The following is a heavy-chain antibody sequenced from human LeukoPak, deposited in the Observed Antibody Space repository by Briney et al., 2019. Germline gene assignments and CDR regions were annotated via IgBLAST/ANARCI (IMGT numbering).Heavy chain of an antibody. CDR3: ASRGGMATISGYYYMDV. CDR2: IYYSGST. D-gene: IGHD5-24*01. CDR1: GGSISSSSYY. V-gene: IGHV4-39*01. J-gene: IGHJ6*03. Sequence: SETLSLTCTVSGGSISSSSYYWGWIRQPPGKGLEWIGSIYYSGSTYYNPSLKSRVTISVDTSKNQFSLKLSSVTAADTAVYYCASRGGMATISGYYYMDVWGKGTTVTISS.